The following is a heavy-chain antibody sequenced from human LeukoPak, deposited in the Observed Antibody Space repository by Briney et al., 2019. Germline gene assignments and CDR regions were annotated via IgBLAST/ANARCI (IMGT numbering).Heavy chain of an antibody. D-gene: IGHD6-19*01. CDR3: ARVSRSWLVTGDY. J-gene: IGHJ4*02. CDR1: GGSISSSSYY. CDR2: IYYSGST. V-gene: IGHV4-39*07. Sequence: PSETLSLTCTVSGGSISSSSYYWGWIRQPPGKGLEWIGSIYYSGSTYYNPSLKSRVTISVDTSKNQFSLKLSSVTAADTAVYYCARVSRSWLVTGDYWGQGTLVTVSS.